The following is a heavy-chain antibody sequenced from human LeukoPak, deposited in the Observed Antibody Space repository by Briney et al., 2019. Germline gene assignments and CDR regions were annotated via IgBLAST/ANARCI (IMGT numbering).Heavy chain of an antibody. CDR1: GYTFTGYH. Sequence: ASVKVSCKASGYTFTGYHIHWVRQAPGQGLEWMGWISGYNGNTKYAQNVQGRVTMTKDTSTSTAYMELTSLRSDDTAVYYCARDYDVIPAAGNGMDVWGQGTTVAVSS. CDR3: ARDYDVIPAAGNGMDV. J-gene: IGHJ6*02. CDR2: ISGYNGNT. V-gene: IGHV1-18*01. D-gene: IGHD2-2*01.